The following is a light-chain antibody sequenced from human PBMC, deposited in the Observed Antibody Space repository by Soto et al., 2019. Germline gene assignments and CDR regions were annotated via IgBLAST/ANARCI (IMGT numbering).Light chain of an antibody. CDR2: DAS. CDR1: QSVSSY. V-gene: IGKV3-11*01. Sequence: EIVLTQSPATLSLSAGGRATLSFRASQSVSSYLAWYQQKPGQAPRLLIYDASNRATGIPARFSGSGSGTDFTLTISSLEPEDFAVYYCQQRSNWPITFGQGTRLEI. CDR3: QQRSNWPIT. J-gene: IGKJ5*01.